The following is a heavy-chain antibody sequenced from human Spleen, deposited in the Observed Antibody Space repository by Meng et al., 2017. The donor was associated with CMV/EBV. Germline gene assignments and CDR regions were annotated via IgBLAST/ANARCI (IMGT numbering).Heavy chain of an antibody. D-gene: IGHD2-21*02. CDR1: GFPITNTA. V-gene: IGHV3-53*01. J-gene: IGHJ3*02. CDR2: ISRDGDT. CDR3: ARDLGGGDTFDI. Sequence: GESLKISCTASGFPITNTAMTWVRQAPGKGLEWVSLISRDGDTHYTDSVKGRFIISKDNSKKTLYLQMNSLRAEDTAIYYCARDLGGGDTFDIWGQGTMVTVSS.